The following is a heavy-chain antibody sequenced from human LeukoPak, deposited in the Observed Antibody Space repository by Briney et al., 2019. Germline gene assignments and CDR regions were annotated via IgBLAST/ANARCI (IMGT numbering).Heavy chain of an antibody. CDR2: IWYDGSNK. Sequence: GRSLRLSCAASGFTFSSYGMHWVRQAPGKGLEWVAVIWYDGSNKYYADSVKGRFTISRDNSKNTLYLQMNSLRAEDTAVYYCAKDAGLRFLEWLLPPWTFDIWGQGTMVTVSS. J-gene: IGHJ3*02. CDR3: AKDAGLRFLEWLLPPWTFDI. V-gene: IGHV3-33*06. CDR1: GFTFSSYG. D-gene: IGHD3-3*01.